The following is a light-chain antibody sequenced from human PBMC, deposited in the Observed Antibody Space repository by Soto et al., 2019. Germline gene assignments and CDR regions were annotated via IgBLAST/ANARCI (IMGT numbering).Light chain of an antibody. J-gene: IGLJ2*01. CDR1: STDVGHPYNY. Sequence: QSVLTQPASVSGSPGQSITISCSGTSTDVGHPYNYVSWYQQYPGKAPNLLIFGVNNRPSGVSGRFSGAKSGNTASLTISGLQQEDEADYYCMSYIASTTTHWILGGGTKLTVL. CDR2: GVN. CDR3: MSYIASTTTHWI. V-gene: IGLV2-14*03.